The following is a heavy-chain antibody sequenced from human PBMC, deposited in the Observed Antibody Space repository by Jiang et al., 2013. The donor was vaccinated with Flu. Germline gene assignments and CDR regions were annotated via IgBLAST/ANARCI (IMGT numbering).Heavy chain of an antibody. V-gene: IGHV4-39*01. J-gene: IGHJ4*02. CDR2: IYYSGST. CDR3: ARHPTSDRYSSSWN. D-gene: IGHD6-13*01. Sequence: GLVKPSETLSLTCTVSGGSISSSSYYWGWIRQPPGKGLEWIGSIYYSGSTYYNPSLKSRVTISVDTSKNQFSLKLSSVTAADTAVYYCARHPTSDRYSSSWNWGQGTLVTVSS. CDR1: GGSISSSSYY.